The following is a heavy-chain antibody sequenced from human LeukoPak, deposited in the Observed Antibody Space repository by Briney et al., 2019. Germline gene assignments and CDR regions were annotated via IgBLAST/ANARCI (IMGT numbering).Heavy chain of an antibody. CDR2: ISSSSKI. Sequence: PGGSLRLSCTASGFAFSSYAMASVRQAPGKGLEWLSYISSSSKINYAESVKGRFTISRDNAKNSLYLQMISLRDEDTAVYYCARSANPGVHDFDPWGQGTLVTVSS. J-gene: IGHJ5*02. CDR1: GFAFSSYA. CDR3: ARSANPGVHDFDP. V-gene: IGHV3-48*02. D-gene: IGHD6-6*01.